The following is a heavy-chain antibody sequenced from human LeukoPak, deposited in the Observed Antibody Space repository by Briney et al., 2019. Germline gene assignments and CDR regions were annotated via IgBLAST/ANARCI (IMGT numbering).Heavy chain of an antibody. V-gene: IGHV4-34*01. CDR2: INHSGST. CDR1: GGSFSGYY. Sequence: SETLSLTCAVYGGSFSGYYWSWIRQPPGKGLEWIGEINHSGSTHYNPSLRSRVTISVDTSKNQFSLKLSSVTAADTAVYYCAKSNGYGLVDIWGQGTMVTVSS. CDR3: AKSNGYGLVDI. D-gene: IGHD3-10*01. J-gene: IGHJ3*02.